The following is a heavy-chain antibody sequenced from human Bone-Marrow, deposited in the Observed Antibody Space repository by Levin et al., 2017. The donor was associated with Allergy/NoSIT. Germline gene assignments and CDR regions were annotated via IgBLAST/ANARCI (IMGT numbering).Heavy chain of an antibody. J-gene: IGHJ4*02. CDR1: GYTFTGYY. CDR3: ARVHVDIVATITLHFDY. V-gene: IGHV1-2*06. D-gene: IGHD5-12*01. CDR2: INPNSGGT. Sequence: GASVKVSCKASGYTFTGYYMHWVRQAPGQGLEWMGRINPNSGGTNYAQKFQGRVTMTRDTSISTAYMELSRLRSDDTAVYYCARVHVDIVATITLHFDYWGQGTLVTVSS.